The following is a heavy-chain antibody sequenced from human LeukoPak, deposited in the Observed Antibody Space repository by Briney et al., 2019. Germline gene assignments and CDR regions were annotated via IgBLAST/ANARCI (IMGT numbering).Heavy chain of an antibody. CDR1: GFTFDDYA. V-gene: IGHV3-9*01. CDR2: ISWNSGSL. J-gene: IGHJ4*02. CDR3: AKGMVLNGYYRSFYFDS. Sequence: PGGSLRLSCAASGFTFDDYAMHWVRQAPGKGLEWVSGISWNSGSLDYADSVKGRFTISRDNAKNSLFLQMNSLRDEDTALYYCAKGMVLNGYYRSFYFDSWGQGTLVTVSS. D-gene: IGHD3-9*01.